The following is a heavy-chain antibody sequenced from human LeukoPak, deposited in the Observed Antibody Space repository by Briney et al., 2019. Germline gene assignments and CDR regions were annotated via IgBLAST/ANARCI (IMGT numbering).Heavy chain of an antibody. CDR2: FYDRG. CDR3: ASEAGGGYSYGV. CDR1: GGSISSGDSY. Sequence: SQSLSLTCTVAGGSISSGDSYWSWIRQHPENGLECIGYFYDRGYYNPSLKGRGTISVATSKNQFSLELRSVTPADTAVYYCASEAGGGYSYGVWGQGTLVTVSS. D-gene: IGHD5-18*01. V-gene: IGHV4-31*03. J-gene: IGHJ4*02.